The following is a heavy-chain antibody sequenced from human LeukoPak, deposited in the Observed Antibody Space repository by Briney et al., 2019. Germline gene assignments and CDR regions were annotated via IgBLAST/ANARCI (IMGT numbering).Heavy chain of an antibody. D-gene: IGHD1-26*01. V-gene: IGHV4-59*01. CDR3: ARAGYGVGDTAHHYFDY. Sequence: SETLSLTCTVSGGSISSFYWSWIRQPPGKGLECIGYIYYSGSTNYNPSLKSRVTMSVDTSKNQFSLKLSSVTAADTAVYYCARAGYGVGDTAHHYFDYWGQGTLVTVSS. CDR2: IYYSGST. J-gene: IGHJ4*02. CDR1: GGSISSFY.